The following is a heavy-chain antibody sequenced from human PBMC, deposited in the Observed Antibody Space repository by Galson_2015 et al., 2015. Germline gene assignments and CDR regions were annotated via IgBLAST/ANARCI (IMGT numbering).Heavy chain of an antibody. J-gene: IGHJ6*02. D-gene: IGHD1-26*01. CDR1: GFTFSSYA. CDR2: ISYDGSNK. CDR3: ARDPGSGSYYSYYYYGMDV. V-gene: IGHV3-30-3*01. Sequence: SLRLSCAASGFTFSSYAMHWVRQAPGKGLEWVAVISYDGSNKYYADSVKGRFTISRDNSKNTLYLQMNSLRAEDTAVYYCARDPGSGSYYSYYYYGMDVWGQGTTVTVSS.